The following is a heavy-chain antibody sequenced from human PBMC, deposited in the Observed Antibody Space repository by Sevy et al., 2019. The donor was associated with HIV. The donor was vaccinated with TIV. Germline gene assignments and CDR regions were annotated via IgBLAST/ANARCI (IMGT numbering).Heavy chain of an antibody. Sequence: GGSLRLSCSASGFTFSNYEMMWVRQAPGKGLEWISYISDSGSTRYHADSVKGRFTISRDNAKTSLYLQMNSLRVEDTAVYYCARDCNSASCLWGMDVWGQGTMVTVSS. D-gene: IGHD1-26*01. CDR2: ISDSGSTR. CDR1: GFTFSNYE. J-gene: IGHJ6*02. V-gene: IGHV3-48*03. CDR3: ARDCNSASCLWGMDV.